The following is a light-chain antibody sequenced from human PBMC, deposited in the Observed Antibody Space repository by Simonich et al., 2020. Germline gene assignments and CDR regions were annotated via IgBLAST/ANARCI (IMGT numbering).Light chain of an antibody. CDR2: EVS. Sequence: QSALTQPPSASGSPGQSVTISCTGTSSDVGGYNYVSWYQQHPGKAPKLLIYEVSKRPSGVPDRFSGSKSGNTASLTVSGLQAEDEADYYGSSYAGSSTWVFGGGTKLTVL. J-gene: IGLJ3*02. CDR1: SSDVGGYNY. V-gene: IGLV2-8*01. CDR3: SSYAGSSTWV.